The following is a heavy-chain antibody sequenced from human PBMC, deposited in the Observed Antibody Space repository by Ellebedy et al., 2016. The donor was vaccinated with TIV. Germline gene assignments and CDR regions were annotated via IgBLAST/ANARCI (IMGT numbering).Heavy chain of an antibody. J-gene: IGHJ3*01. Sequence: SGTLSLTCAVSGVSITSHFWTWIRQPAGGGLEWIGRLHPSGTPNYNPSLKSRVIMSRDTSKDQFSLKLSSVTAADTAVYYCARHGPQWFDAFDLWGQGTLVTVSS. CDR3: ARHGPQWFDAFDL. CDR1: GVSITSHF. CDR2: LHPSGTP. V-gene: IGHV4-4*07. D-gene: IGHD3-22*01.